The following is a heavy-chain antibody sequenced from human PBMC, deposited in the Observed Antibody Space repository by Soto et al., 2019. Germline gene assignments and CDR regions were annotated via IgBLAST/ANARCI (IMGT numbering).Heavy chain of an antibody. J-gene: IGHJ4*02. D-gene: IGHD3-22*01. CDR3: AKLGYYDSSGLDY. Sequence: QVQLQESGPGLVKPSETLSLTCTVSGGSISSYYWSWLRQPPGKGLEWIGYSYYSGSTNYNPSLKSRFTISVDTSKNQFSLKLISVTAADTAVYYCAKLGYYDSSGLDYWGQGTLVTVSS. CDR2: SYYSGST. V-gene: IGHV4-59*01. CDR1: GGSISSYY.